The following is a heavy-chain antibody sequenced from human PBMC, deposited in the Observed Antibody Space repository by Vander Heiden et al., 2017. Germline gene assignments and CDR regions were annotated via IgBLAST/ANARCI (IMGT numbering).Heavy chain of an antibody. CDR1: GFTFSSYA. CDR3: ANNPNDYGDYGRIDY. D-gene: IGHD4-17*01. CDR2: ISGSGGST. J-gene: IGHJ4*02. V-gene: IGHV3-23*01. Sequence: EVQLLESGGGLVQPGGSLRLSCAASGFTFSSYAMSWVRQAPGKGLGWVSAISGSGGSTYYADSVKGRFTISRDNSKNTLYLQMNSLRAEDTAVYYCANNPNDYGDYGRIDYWGQGTLVTVSS.